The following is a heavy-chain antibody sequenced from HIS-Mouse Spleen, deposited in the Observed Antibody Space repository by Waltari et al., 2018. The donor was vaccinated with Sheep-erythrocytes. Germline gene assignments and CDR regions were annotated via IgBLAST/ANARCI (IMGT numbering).Heavy chain of an antibody. CDR3: AKDISRNIVVVPAAVGDY. CDR1: GFSFDDYA. CDR2: IVWNSGSI. V-gene: IGHV3-9*01. Sequence: EVQLVESGGGLVQPGRSLRLSCAASGFSFDDYAMHCVRQAPGRGLEWFSGIVWNSGSIGYADSVKGRFTLTRGNAKNSLYLQMNSLRAEDTALYYCAKDISRNIVVVPAAVGDYLGQGTLVTVSS. J-gene: IGHJ4*02. D-gene: IGHD2-2*01.